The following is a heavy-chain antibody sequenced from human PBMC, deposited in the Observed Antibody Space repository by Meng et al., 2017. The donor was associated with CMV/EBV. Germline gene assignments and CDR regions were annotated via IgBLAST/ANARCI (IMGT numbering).Heavy chain of an antibody. CDR1: GFSLSTSGVG. CDR3: ARIAAAGRFDY. J-gene: IGHJ4*02. CDR2: IYWDDDK. D-gene: IGHD6-13*01. V-gene: IGHV2-5*02. Sequence: HMPCQRCAHTLLQPTQTLTLTCTFSGFSLSTSGVGVGWIRQPPGKALEWLALIYWDDDKRYSPSLKSRLTITKDTSKNQVVLTMTNMDPVDTATYYCARIAAAGRFDYWGQGTLVTVSS.